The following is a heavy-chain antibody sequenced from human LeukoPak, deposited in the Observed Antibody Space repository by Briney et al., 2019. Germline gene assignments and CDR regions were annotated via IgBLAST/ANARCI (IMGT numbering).Heavy chain of an antibody. V-gene: IGHV3-74*01. J-gene: IGHJ4*02. CDR1: GFTFSKNW. Sequence: GSLILSCVASGFTFSKNWMHWVRQAPGKGLVWVSRIQGDGSNTNYADSAKGRFSISRDNAKNTVYLQMNSLRAEDTGIYYCARGTSAGGPISPFDFWGQGTVVTVSS. D-gene: IGHD6-13*01. CDR2: IQGDGSNT. CDR3: ARGTSAGGPISPFDF.